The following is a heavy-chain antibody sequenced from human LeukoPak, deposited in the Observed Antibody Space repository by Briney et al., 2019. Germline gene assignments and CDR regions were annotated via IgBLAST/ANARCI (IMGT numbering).Heavy chain of an antibody. CDR2: ISGSSSYI. CDR3: ARGSRVLRFLEWFPYYFDY. CDR1: GFTFSSYS. Sequence: PGGSLRLSCAASGFTFSSYSMNWVRQAPGKGLEWVSSISGSSSYIYYADSVKGRFTISRDNAKNSLYLQMDSLRAEDTAVYYCARGSRVLRFLEWFPYYFDYWGQGTLVTVSS. J-gene: IGHJ4*02. V-gene: IGHV3-21*01. D-gene: IGHD3-3*01.